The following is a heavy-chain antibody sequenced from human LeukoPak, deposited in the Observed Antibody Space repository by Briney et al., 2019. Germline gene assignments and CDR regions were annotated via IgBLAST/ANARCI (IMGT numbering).Heavy chain of an antibody. J-gene: IGHJ4*02. D-gene: IGHD4-17*01. V-gene: IGHV4-34*01. Sequence: SETLSLTCAVYGGSFSGYYWSWIRQPPGKGLEWIGEINHSGSTNYNPSLKSRVTISIDTSKNQFSLKLSSVTAADTAVYYCARTRTTVHDYWGQGILVTVST. CDR3: ARTRTTVHDY. CDR2: INHSGST. CDR1: GGSFSGYY.